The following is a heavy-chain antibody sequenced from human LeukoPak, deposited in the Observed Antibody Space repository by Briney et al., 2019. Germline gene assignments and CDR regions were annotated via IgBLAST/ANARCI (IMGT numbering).Heavy chain of an antibody. D-gene: IGHD3-16*01. Sequence: GGSLRLSCVASGFTFSSYWMSWVRQAPGKGLEWVANIKQDGSEQYYVDSVKGRFTISRDNAKNSLYLQMNSLRAEDTAVYYCAREGGEGDYFDYWGQGTLVTVSS. J-gene: IGHJ4*02. CDR3: AREGGEGDYFDY. V-gene: IGHV3-7*01. CDR1: GFTFSSYW. CDR2: IKQDGSEQ.